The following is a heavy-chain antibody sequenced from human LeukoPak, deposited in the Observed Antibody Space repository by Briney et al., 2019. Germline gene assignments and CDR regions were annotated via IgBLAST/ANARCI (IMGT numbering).Heavy chain of an antibody. D-gene: IGHD6-19*01. Sequence: ASVKVSCKTSGYTFTGYYMHWVRQAPGQGLEWMGWMNPNSGGTNYAQKFQGRVTMTRDTSISTAYMELTRLRSDDTAVYYCARDPYSSGWGQGTLVTVSS. V-gene: IGHV1-2*02. CDR3: ARDPYSSG. CDR1: GYTFTGYY. J-gene: IGHJ4*02. CDR2: MNPNSGGT.